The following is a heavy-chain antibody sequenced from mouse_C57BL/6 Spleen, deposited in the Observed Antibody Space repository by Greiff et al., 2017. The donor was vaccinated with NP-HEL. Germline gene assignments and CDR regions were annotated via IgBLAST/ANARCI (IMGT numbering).Heavy chain of an antibody. D-gene: IGHD2-5*01. CDR3: ARSAYYSNYETWFAY. CDR1: GYTFTSYG. CDR2: IYPRSGNT. V-gene: IGHV1-81*01. J-gene: IGHJ3*01. Sequence: VKLQESGAELARPGASVKLSCKASGYTFTSYGISWVKQRTGQGLEWIGEIYPRSGNTYYNEKFKGKATLTADKSSSTAYMELRSLTSEDSAVYFCARSAYYSNYETWFAYWGQGTLVTVSA.